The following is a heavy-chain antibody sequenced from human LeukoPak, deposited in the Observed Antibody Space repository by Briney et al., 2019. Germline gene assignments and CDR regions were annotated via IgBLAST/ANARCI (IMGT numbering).Heavy chain of an antibody. CDR3: ASAETYYYGSGSYV. D-gene: IGHD3-10*01. CDR1: GYTFTSYD. J-gene: IGHJ4*02. CDR2: MNPNSGNT. Sequence: ASVKVSCKASGYTFTSYDINWVRQATGQGLEWMGWMNPNSGNTGYAQKFQGRVTITRNTSISTAYMELSSLRSEDTAVYYCASAETYYYGSGSYVWGQGTLVTVSS. V-gene: IGHV1-8*01.